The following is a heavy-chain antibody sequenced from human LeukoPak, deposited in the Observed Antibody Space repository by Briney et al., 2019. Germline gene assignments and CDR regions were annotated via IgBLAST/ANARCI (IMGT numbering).Heavy chain of an antibody. J-gene: IGHJ3*02. Sequence: SVKVSCKASGGTFSSYAISWVRQAPGQGLEWMGGIIPIFGTANYAQKFQGRVTITADESTGTAYMELSSLRSEDTAVYYCARPNSGSYLDAFDIWGQGTMVTVSS. V-gene: IGHV1-69*13. D-gene: IGHD1-26*01. CDR1: GGTFSSYA. CDR2: IIPIFGTA. CDR3: ARPNSGSYLDAFDI.